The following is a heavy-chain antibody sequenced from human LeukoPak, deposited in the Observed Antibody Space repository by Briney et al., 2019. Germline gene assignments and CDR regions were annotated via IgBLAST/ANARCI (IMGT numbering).Heavy chain of an antibody. V-gene: IGHV4-39*01. J-gene: IGHJ4*02. CDR3: ARLGYGDYTSGDY. D-gene: IGHD4-17*01. CDR2: IYYSGST. CDR1: GDSISRTNYY. Sequence: KASETLSLTCTVSGDSISRTNYYWGWIRQPPGKGLEWIGSIYYSGSTYYNPSLKRRVTISVDTSKKQFSLRLSSVTVADTAVYYCARLGYGDYTSGDYWGQGTLVTVSS.